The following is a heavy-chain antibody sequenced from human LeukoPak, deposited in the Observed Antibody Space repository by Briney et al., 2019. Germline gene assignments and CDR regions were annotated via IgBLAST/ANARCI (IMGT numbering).Heavy chain of an antibody. CDR3: ARGLVRSDGWFDP. CDR1: GYTFTSYY. J-gene: IGHJ5*02. V-gene: IGHV1-46*01. Sequence: ASVKVACKASGYTFTSYYMHRVRQAPGQGLEWMGIINPSGGSTSYAQKFQGRVTMTRDTSTSTVYMELSSLRSEDTAVYFCARGLVRSDGWFDPWGQGTLVTVSS. CDR2: INPSGGST. D-gene: IGHD4-23*01.